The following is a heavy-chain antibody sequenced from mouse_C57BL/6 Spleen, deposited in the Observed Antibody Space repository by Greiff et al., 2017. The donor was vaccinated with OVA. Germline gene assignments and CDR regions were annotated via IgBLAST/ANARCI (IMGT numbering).Heavy chain of an antibody. CDR3: ARNWVYYYGSSAYFDV. CDR2: IRNKANGYTT. J-gene: IGHJ1*03. V-gene: IGHV7-3*01. D-gene: IGHD1-1*01. Sequence: DVMLVESGGGLVQPGGSLSLSCAASGFTFTDYYMSWVRQPPGKALEWLGFIRNKANGYTTEYSASVKGRFTISRDNSQSILYLQMNALRAEDSATYYCARNWVYYYGSSAYFDVWGTGTTVTVSS. CDR1: GFTFTDYY.